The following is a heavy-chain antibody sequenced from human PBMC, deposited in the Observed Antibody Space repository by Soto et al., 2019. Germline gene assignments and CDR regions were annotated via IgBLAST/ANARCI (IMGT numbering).Heavy chain of an antibody. Sequence: PSETLSLTCTVSGGSISNYFWNWIRQPPGKGLEWIGSIYYSGSPNYNPSLKSRVTISVDTSRSQFSLNLNSVTAADTAVYYCARDKRGKLHNWFDPWGQGTLVTVSS. D-gene: IGHD1-7*01. V-gene: IGHV4-59*01. CDR1: GGSISNYF. J-gene: IGHJ5*02. CDR2: IYYSGSP. CDR3: ARDKRGKLHNWFDP.